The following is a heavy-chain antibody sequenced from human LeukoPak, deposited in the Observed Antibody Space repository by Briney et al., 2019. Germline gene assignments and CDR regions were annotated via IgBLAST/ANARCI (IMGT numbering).Heavy chain of an antibody. Sequence: PGGSLRLSCAASGFTFSSYEMNWVRQAPGKGLEWVSYISSSGSTIYYADSVKGRFTISRDNAKNSLYLQMNSLRAEDTAVYYCAREGYCSSTSCPFRYWGQGTLVTVSS. CDR3: AREGYCSSTSCPFRY. CDR2: ISSSGSTI. J-gene: IGHJ4*02. V-gene: IGHV3-48*03. CDR1: GFTFSSYE. D-gene: IGHD2-2*01.